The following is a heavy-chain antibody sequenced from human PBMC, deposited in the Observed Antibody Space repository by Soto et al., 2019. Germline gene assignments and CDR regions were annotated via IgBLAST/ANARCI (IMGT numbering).Heavy chain of an antibody. Sequence: QVQLQESGPGLVKPSETLSLTCTVSGGSISSYYWSWIRQPPGKGLEWIGYIYYSGSTNYNPSLKSRVTISVDTSKNQFSLKLSSVTAADTAVYYCARGYYYDSSGYWVWYYGMDVWGQGTTVTVSS. CDR2: IYYSGST. CDR3: ARGYYYDSSGYWVWYYGMDV. D-gene: IGHD3-22*01. CDR1: GGSISSYY. J-gene: IGHJ6*02. V-gene: IGHV4-59*01.